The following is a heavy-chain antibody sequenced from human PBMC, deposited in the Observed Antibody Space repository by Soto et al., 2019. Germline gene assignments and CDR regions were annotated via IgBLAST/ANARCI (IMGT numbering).Heavy chain of an antibody. CDR1: GFSFSNCW. CDR3: ARAIGYYGMDV. CDR2: INSDGSST. D-gene: IGHD3-22*01. J-gene: IGHJ6*02. Sequence: EVQLVESGGGLGQPGGSLRLSCAASGFSFSNCWMHWVRQAPGMGLVWVSHINSDGSSTTYADSVKGRFTISRDNAKNTLYLQMNSLRAEDTAVYYCARAIGYYGMDVWGQGTTVTVSS. V-gene: IGHV3-74*01.